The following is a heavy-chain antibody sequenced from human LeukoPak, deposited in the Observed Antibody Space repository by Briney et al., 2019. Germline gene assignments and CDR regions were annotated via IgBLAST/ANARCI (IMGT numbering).Heavy chain of an antibody. CDR1: GFTFRSYG. D-gene: IGHD3-22*01. CDR2: IWYDEITK. V-gene: IGHV3-30*02. J-gene: IGHJ4*02. Sequence: GGSLRLSCVASGFTFRSYGIHWVRQAPGKGLEWLAFIWYDEITKDYADSVKGRFIISRDNSKNTLYVQMNSLRADDTAVYYCAKDSSDYYFDYWGQGTLVSVSS. CDR3: AKDSSDYYFDY.